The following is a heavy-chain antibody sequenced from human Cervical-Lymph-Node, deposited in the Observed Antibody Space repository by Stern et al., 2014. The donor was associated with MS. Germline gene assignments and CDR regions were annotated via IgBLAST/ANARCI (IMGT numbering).Heavy chain of an antibody. CDR3: AKAPDSSGYYVFQH. J-gene: IGHJ1*01. V-gene: IGHV3-30*18. D-gene: IGHD3-22*01. CDR2: ISYDGSNK. CDR1: GFTFSSYG. Sequence: QVQLVQSGGGVVQPGRSLRLSCAASGFTFSSYGMHWVRQAPGKGLEWVAVISYDGSNKYYADSVKGRFTISRDNSKNTLYLQMNSLRAEDTAVYYCAKAPDSSGYYVFQHWGQGTLVTVSS.